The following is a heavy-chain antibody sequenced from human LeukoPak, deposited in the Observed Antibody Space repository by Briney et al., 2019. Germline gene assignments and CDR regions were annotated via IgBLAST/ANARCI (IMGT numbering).Heavy chain of an antibody. CDR1: GLTFSSHW. Sequence: GGSLRLSCAASGLTFSSHWMHWVRQAPGKGLVWVSRITNDGSSTTYADSVKGRFTISRDNAKNMLYLQVNSLRAEDTAVYYCAKNRSSSLRYYGMDVWGQGTTVTVSS. J-gene: IGHJ6*02. D-gene: IGHD6-6*01. V-gene: IGHV3-74*01. CDR3: AKNRSSSLRYYGMDV. CDR2: ITNDGSST.